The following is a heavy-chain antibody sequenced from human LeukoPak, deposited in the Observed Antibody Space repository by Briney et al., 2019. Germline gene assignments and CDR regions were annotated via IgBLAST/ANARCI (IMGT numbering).Heavy chain of an antibody. CDR3: ASQWAYYYDSSGYLGT. V-gene: IGHV4-59*01. CDR2: IYYSGST. D-gene: IGHD3-22*01. CDR1: GGSISPYY. J-gene: IGHJ5*02. Sequence: SETLSLTCTVSGGSISPYYWSWIRQPPGKGLEWIGHIYYSGSTNYNPSLKSRVTISVDTSKNQFSLKLSSVTAADTAVYYCASQWAYYYDSSGYLGTWGQGTLVTVSS.